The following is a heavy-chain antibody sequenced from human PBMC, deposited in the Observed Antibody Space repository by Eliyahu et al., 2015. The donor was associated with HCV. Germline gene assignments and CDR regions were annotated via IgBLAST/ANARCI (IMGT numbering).Heavy chain of an antibody. CDR1: EXTFTGYY. V-gene: IGHV1-2*02. CDR2: INPNSGGT. CDR3: ARVREMATIYFDY. J-gene: IGHJ4*02. Sequence: QVQLVQSGAEVXKPGASVKVSCKASEXTFTGYYMHWVRQAPGQGLEWMGWINPNSGGTNYAQKFQGRVTMTRDTSISTAYMELSRLRSDDTAVYYCARVREMATIYFDYWGQGTLVTVSS. D-gene: IGHD5-24*01.